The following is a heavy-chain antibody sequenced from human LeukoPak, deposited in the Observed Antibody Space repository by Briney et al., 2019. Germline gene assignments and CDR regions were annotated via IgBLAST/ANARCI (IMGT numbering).Heavy chain of an antibody. CDR3: AGYSSSWYSQFDY. D-gene: IGHD6-13*01. Sequence: SETLSLTCTVSGGSISGYYWSWIRQPPGKGLEWIGYIYYSGSTNYNPSLKSRVTISVDTSKNQFSLKLSSVTAADTAVYYCAGYSSSWYSQFDYWGQGTLVTVSS. CDR2: IYYSGST. V-gene: IGHV4-59*01. J-gene: IGHJ4*02. CDR1: GGSISGYY.